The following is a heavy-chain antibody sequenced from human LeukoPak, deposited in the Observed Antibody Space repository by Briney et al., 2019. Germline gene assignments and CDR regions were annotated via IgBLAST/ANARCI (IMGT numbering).Heavy chain of an antibody. Sequence: GGSLRLSCAASGFTFSTYWMSWVRQAPGKGPEWVANIKQDGSEKYYVDSVKGRFTISRDNAKNSLYLQMNSLRGDDTALYYCAKDRRNDFDYWGQGTLVTVSS. J-gene: IGHJ4*02. D-gene: IGHD1-14*01. CDR2: IKQDGSEK. CDR3: AKDRRNDFDY. V-gene: IGHV3-7*03. CDR1: GFTFSTYW.